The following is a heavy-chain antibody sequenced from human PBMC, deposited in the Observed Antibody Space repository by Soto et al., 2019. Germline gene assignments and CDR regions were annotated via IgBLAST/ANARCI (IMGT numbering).Heavy chain of an antibody. V-gene: IGHV5-51*01. CDR2: IYPGDSYT. CDR3: ARHARAKSSSSDQDFQH. D-gene: IGHD6-6*01. Sequence: GESLKISCKGSGYSFTSYWIGWVRQMPGKGLEWTGIIYPGDSYTRYSPSFQGQVTISADQPISTAYPQWSSLKASDTAMYYCARHARAKSSSSDQDFQHWGQGTLVTVSS. CDR1: GYSFTSYW. J-gene: IGHJ1*01.